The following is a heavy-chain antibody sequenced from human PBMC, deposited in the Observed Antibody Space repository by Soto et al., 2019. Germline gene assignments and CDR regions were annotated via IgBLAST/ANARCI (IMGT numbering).Heavy chain of an antibody. J-gene: IGHJ4*02. V-gene: IGHV4-39*01. CDR1: GGSISSGGYY. D-gene: IGHD6-19*01. CDR3: ANGYSSGWYYFDY. Sequence: PSETLSLTCTVSGGSISSGGYYWSWIRQHPGKGLEWIGYIYYSGSTYYNPSLKSRVTISVDTSKNQFSLKLSSVTAADAAVYYCANGYSSGWYYFDYWGQGTLVTVSS. CDR2: IYYSGST.